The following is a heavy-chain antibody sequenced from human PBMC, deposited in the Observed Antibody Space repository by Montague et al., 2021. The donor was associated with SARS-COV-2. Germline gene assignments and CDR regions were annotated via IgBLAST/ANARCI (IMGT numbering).Heavy chain of an antibody. J-gene: IGHJ3*01. Sequence: SETLSLTCTVSGAFITSHYWSWIRQPPGKGLEWIGNVFSGGNSKYKPPLKSRVTLSVDTSKNQFSLKLTSVTTADTALYYCVRDLYCRSTACIGNAFDVWGQGTMVSV. V-gene: IGHV4-59*11. CDR2: VFSGGNS. CDR3: VRDLYCRSTACIGNAFDV. D-gene: IGHD2-2*01. CDR1: GAFITSHY.